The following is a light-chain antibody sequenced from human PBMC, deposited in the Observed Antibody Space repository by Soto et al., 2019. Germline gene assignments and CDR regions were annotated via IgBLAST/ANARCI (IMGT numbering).Light chain of an antibody. V-gene: IGKV1-39*01. Sequence: DIQMTQSPSSLSASIGDRVTITCRASQSITDYLNWYQQKPGKAPKLLIYAAYSLQSGVPSRFSGSGSGTDFSLTISSLQHEDSATYYCQQRYSSPVTFGQGTKVDIK. CDR1: QSITDY. J-gene: IGKJ2*01. CDR3: QQRYSSPVT. CDR2: AAY.